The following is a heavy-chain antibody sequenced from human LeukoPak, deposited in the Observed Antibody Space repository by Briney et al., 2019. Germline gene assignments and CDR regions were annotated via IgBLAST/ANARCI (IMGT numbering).Heavy chain of an antibody. CDR2: IIPILGIA. CDR1: GYTFTGYY. CDR3: ARASRYCSSTSCYDWDY. D-gene: IGHD2-2*01. Sequence: ASVKVSCKASGYTFTGYYMHWVRQAPGQGLEWMGRIIPILGIANYAQKFQGRVTITADKSTSTAYMELSSLRSEDTAVYYCARASRYCSSTSCYDWDYWGQGTLVTVSS. V-gene: IGHV1-69*04. J-gene: IGHJ4*02.